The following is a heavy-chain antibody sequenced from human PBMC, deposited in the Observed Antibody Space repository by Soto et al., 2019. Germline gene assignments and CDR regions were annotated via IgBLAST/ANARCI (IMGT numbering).Heavy chain of an antibody. CDR1: GFTVSSNY. J-gene: IGHJ4*02. V-gene: IGHV3-53*01. CDR2: IYGGGST. D-gene: IGHD6-6*01. CDR3: AGARSPYSSSSSGGYYFDY. Sequence: GGSLRLSCAASGFTVSSNYMSWVRQAPGKGLEWVSVIYGGGSTYYADSVKGRFTISRDNSTNTLYLQMNSLRAEHTAVYYCAGARSPYSSSSSGGYYFDYWGQGTLVTVSS.